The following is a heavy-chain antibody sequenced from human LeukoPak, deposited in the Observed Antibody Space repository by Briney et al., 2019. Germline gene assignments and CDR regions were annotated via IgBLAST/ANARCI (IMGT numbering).Heavy chain of an antibody. D-gene: IGHD6-6*01. J-gene: IGHJ6*03. CDR3: ARDTTYSSSSYYYYYYMDV. V-gene: IGHV1-2*02. CDR1: GYTFTGYY. Sequence: GASVKVSCKASGYTFTGYYMHWVRQAPGQGLEWMGWINPNSGGTNYAQKFQGRVTMTRDTSVSTAYMELSRLRSDDTAVCYCARDTTYSSSSYYYYYYMDVWGKGTTVTVSS. CDR2: INPNSGGT.